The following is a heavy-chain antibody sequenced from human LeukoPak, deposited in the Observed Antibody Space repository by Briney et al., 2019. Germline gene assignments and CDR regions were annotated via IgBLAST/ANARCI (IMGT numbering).Heavy chain of an antibody. CDR2: ISGSGGST. CDR1: GFTFSSYA. V-gene: IGHV3-23*01. CDR3: AKDTYYDSSGYYYD. D-gene: IGHD3-22*01. Sequence: GGSLRLSCAASGFTFSSYAMSWVRQAPGKGLEWVSAISGSGGSTYYADSVKGRFTISRDNSKNTLYLQMNSLRAEDTAVYYCAKDTYYDSSGYYYDWGQGTLVTVSS. J-gene: IGHJ4*02.